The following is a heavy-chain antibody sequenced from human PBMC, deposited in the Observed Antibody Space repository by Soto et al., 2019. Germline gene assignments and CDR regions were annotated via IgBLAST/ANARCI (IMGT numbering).Heavy chain of an antibody. D-gene: IGHD6-19*01. Sequence: SETLSLTCTVSGGSISSYYWSWVRQPPGKGLEWIGYIYYSGSTNYNPSLKSRVTISVDTSKNQFSLKLSSVTAADTAVYYCARQGVAGTWDYYYYGVDVWGQGTMVTVSS. V-gene: IGHV4-59*08. J-gene: IGHJ6*01. CDR3: ARQGVAGTWDYYYYGVDV. CDR1: GGSISSYY. CDR2: IYYSGST.